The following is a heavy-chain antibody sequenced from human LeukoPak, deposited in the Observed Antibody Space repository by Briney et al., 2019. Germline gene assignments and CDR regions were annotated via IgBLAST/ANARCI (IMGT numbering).Heavy chain of an antibody. CDR1: GGTNNSSSAY. CDR2: IYYSKNT. CDR3: VSPRGFSYGYFDY. J-gene: IGHJ4*02. Sequence: AEAQTVTCSGPGGTNNSSSAYWGWIRQPPGKGLEWIGSIYYSKNTYYNPSLKSRVTISADTSKDQFSLTLGSVSATDTAVYYCVSPRGFSYGYFDYWGQGTLVTVSS. D-gene: IGHD5-18*01. V-gene: IGHV4-39*01.